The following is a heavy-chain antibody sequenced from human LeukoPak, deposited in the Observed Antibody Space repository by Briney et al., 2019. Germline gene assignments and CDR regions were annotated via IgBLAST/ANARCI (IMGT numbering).Heavy chain of an antibody. J-gene: IGHJ4*02. D-gene: IGHD6-19*01. CDR3: ARRRDYGSGWYGFDY. CDR1: GGSISNYY. CDR2: IYYTGST. Sequence: PSETLSLTCTVSGGSISNYYWSWIRQPPGKGLEWIAYIYYTGSTNYNPSLKSRVTISVDSSKNQFSLRLSSVTAADTAVYYCARRRDYGSGWYGFDYWGQGTLVTVSS. V-gene: IGHV4-59*08.